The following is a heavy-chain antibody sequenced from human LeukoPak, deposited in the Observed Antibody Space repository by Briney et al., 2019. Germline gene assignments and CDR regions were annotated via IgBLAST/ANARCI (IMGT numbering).Heavy chain of an antibody. CDR2: IKKDGSEK. CDR1: GFTFSSYW. Sequence: PGGSLRLSCAASGFTFSSYWMSWVRQAPGKGLEWVANIKKDGSEKYYVDSVKGRFTISRDNAKNSLYLQMNSLRPEDAAVYYCARDLYRIVVVPHYFDYWGQGTLVTVSS. V-gene: IGHV3-7*01. CDR3: ARDLYRIVVVPHYFDY. D-gene: IGHD3-22*01. J-gene: IGHJ4*02.